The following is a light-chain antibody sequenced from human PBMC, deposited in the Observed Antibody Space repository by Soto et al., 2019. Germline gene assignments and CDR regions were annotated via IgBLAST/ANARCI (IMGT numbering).Light chain of an antibody. CDR1: QSGSNNY. J-gene: IGKJ1*01. CDR2: GAS. Sequence: EIALTQSPGTLSLSPGARATLSCRASQSGSNNYLAWYQQKPGQAPRLLIYGASNRATGIPDRFRGSGSGTDLHLTISRLEPEEFAVYYCQQYGSSGTFGQGTKVEIK. CDR3: QQYGSSGT. V-gene: IGKV3-20*01.